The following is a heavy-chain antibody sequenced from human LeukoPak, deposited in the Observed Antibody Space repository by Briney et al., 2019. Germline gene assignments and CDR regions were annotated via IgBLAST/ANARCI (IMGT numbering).Heavy chain of an antibody. V-gene: IGHV4-59*01. CDR1: GGSFRSYY. CDR3: ARHTPLMTFDH. CDR2: ISYSGST. Sequence: SETLSLTCTVSGGSFRSYYWTWIRQPPGKGLEWIAFISYSGSTNVNPSLKSRVTTSVDTSKNQFSLKLSSETAADTAIYYCARHTPLMTFDHWGQGTRVTVSS. D-gene: IGHD2-8*01. J-gene: IGHJ4*02.